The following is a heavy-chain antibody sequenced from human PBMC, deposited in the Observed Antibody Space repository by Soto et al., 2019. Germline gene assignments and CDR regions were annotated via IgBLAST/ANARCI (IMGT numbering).Heavy chain of an antibody. CDR3: ARDQVGEGLVRAGMDV. J-gene: IGHJ6*02. CDR2: INPNSGGT. CDR1: GYTFTCYY. Sequence: GPSVKVSCKASGYTFTCYYMHWVRQAPGQGLEWMGWINPNSGGTNYAQKFQGWVTMTRDTSISTAYMELSRLRSDDTAVYYCARDQVGEGLVRAGMDVWGQGTTVTVSS. D-gene: IGHD6-19*01. V-gene: IGHV1-2*04.